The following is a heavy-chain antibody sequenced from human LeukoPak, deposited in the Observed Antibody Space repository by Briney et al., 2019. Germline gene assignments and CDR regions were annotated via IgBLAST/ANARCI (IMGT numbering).Heavy chain of an antibody. D-gene: IGHD1-26*01. J-gene: IGHJ6*02. CDR1: DGSINSYY. CDR3: ARGRSNYYGMDV. CDR2: IYYNGNT. Sequence: KASETLSLTCSVSDGSINSYYWNWIRRPPGKGLEWIGYIYYNGNTNYSPSLKSRVTMSVDTSKNLFSLKVSSVTAADTVVYYCARGRSNYYGMDVWGQGTTVTVSS. V-gene: IGHV4-59*01.